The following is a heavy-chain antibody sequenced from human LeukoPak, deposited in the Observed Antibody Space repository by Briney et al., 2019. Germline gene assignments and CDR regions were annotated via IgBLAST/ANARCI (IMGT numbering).Heavy chain of an antibody. J-gene: IGHJ4*02. CDR1: GFTFTGYC. CDR3: ARDSYGGNWSLGY. V-gene: IGHV1-2*02. Sequence: ASMKLSCKASGFTFTGYCIHWVRQAPGQGLEWMGWVNPNSGGTNYAQMFQGRVTMTRDTSLSTAFMELSWLRSDDTAVYYCARDSYGGNWSLGYWGQGTLVTVSS. D-gene: IGHD4-23*01. CDR2: VNPNSGGT.